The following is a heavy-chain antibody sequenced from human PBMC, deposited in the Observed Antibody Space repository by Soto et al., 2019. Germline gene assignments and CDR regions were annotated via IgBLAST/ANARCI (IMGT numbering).Heavy chain of an antibody. Sequence: QVQLVQSGAEVKKPGASVKVSCKASGYTFTSYAMHWVRQAPGQRLEWMGWINAGNGNTKYSQTFQGRVTITRDTSASSAYMELSSLRSEDTAVYYCARDLPPVDYWGQGTLVTVSS. CDR2: INAGNGNT. CDR1: GYTFTSYA. V-gene: IGHV1-3*01. CDR3: ARDLPPVDY. J-gene: IGHJ4*02.